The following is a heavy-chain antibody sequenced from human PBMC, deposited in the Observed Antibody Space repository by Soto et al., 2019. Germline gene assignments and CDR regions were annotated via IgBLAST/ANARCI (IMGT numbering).Heavy chain of an antibody. D-gene: IGHD3-3*01. V-gene: IGHV1-69*04. J-gene: IGHJ5*02. CDR3: ARRGPYYDFWSGYGWFDP. CDR2: IIPILGIA. CDR1: GYTFTSLG. Sequence: SVKVSCKASGYTFTSLGTTWVGQALGQGLEWMGRIIPILGIANYAQKFQGRVTITADKSTSTAYMELSSLRSEDTAVYYCARRGPYYDFWSGYGWFDPWGQGTLVTVSS.